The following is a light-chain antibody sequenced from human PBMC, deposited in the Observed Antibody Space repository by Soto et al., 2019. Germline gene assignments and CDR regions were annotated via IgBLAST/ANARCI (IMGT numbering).Light chain of an antibody. Sequence: DIQMTQSPSTLSASVGDRVTITCRASQSISSGLAWYQQKPGKAPKLLIYDASSLESGVPSRFSGSGSGTEFTLTISSLQPEDFATYYCQQYNSYSRTFGQGTKVDIK. V-gene: IGKV1-5*01. CDR1: QSISSG. J-gene: IGKJ1*01. CDR3: QQYNSYSRT. CDR2: DAS.